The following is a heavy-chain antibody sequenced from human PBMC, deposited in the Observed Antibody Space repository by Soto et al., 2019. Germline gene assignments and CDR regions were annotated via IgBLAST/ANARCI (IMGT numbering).Heavy chain of an antibody. V-gene: IGHV3-30-3*01. J-gene: IGHJ4*02. CDR3: ARNLGSGWSMDGTGGAFDY. D-gene: IGHD6-19*01. CDR2: ISYDGSNK. CDR1: GFTFSSYA. Sequence: GGSLRLSCAASGFTFSSYAMHWVRQAPGKGLEWVAVISYDGSNKYYADSVKGRFTISRDNSKNTLYLQMNSLRAEDTAVYYCARNLGSGWSMDGTGGAFDYWGQGTLVTFSS.